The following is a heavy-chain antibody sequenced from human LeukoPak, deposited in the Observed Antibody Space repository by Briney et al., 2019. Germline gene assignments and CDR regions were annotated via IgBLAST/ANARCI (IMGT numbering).Heavy chain of an antibody. Sequence: GASVKVSCKASGYTFTSYGISWVRQAPGQGLEWMGWISAYNGNTNYAQRLQGRVTMTTDTSTSTAYMELRSLRSDDTAVYYCARAGPKDYDILTGSIDYWGQGTLVTVSS. D-gene: IGHD3-9*01. J-gene: IGHJ4*02. CDR3: ARAGPKDYDILTGSIDY. CDR2: ISAYNGNT. CDR1: GYTFTSYG. V-gene: IGHV1-18*01.